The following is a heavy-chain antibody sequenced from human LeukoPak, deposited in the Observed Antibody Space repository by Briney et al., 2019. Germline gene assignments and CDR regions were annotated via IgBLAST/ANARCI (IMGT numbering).Heavy chain of an antibody. Sequence: GGSLRLSCAASGFTFSNYGMHWVRQAPGKGLEWVAFIRYDGNNDYNVDSVKGRFTISRDNSKNTLYLQMNSLRAEDSAVYYCAKDYYGSGGQGTLVTVSS. D-gene: IGHD3-10*01. J-gene: IGHJ4*02. CDR1: GFTFSNYG. CDR3: AKDYYGS. V-gene: IGHV3-30*02. CDR2: IRYDGNND.